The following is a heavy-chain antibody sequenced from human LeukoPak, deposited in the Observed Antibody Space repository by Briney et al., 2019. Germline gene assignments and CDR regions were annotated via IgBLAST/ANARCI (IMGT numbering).Heavy chain of an antibody. CDR1: GGTFRTYS. V-gene: IGHV1-69*05. Sequence: SVEVSCKASGGTFRTYSVTWVRQAPGQGLEWMGGIIPIFGTPNYAQKFQGRVKVTTDDATGTAYMELSSLMSEDTAIYYCARVDRYHFYLDVWGKGTPVTVSS. CDR3: ARVDRYHFYLDV. CDR2: IIPIFGTP. J-gene: IGHJ6*03.